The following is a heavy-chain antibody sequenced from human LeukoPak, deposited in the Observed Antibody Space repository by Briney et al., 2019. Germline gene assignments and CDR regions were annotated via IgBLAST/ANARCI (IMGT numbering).Heavy chain of an antibody. CDR2: IYYGGST. V-gene: IGHV4-39*07. Sequence: SETLPLTCTVSGGSISSSSYSWGWIRQPPGKGLEWIGIIYYGGSTYYNPSLTGRVTISVDTSKTQLSLKLSSVTAADTAVYYCARDHRNYDFWSCYYSYYYYGMDVWGQGTTVTVSS. CDR3: ARDHRNYDFWSCYYSYYYYGMDV. D-gene: IGHD3-3*01. J-gene: IGHJ6*02. CDR1: GGSISSSSYS.